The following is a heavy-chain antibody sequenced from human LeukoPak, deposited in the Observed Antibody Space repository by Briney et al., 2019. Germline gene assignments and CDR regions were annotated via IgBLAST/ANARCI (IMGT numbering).Heavy chain of an antibody. J-gene: IGHJ4*02. D-gene: IGHD2-2*01. V-gene: IGHV4-31*03. CDR2: IYYNGQT. CDR3: ARGAEYVYYFDY. Sequence: SETLSLTCTVSGGSISTAGYYWSWIRQHPGKGLEWIGYIYYNGQTYYNPSLKSRLTLSADTSDNQFSLNVTSVTAADTAVYYCARGAEYVYYFDYWGQGSLVTVSS. CDR1: GGSISTAGYY.